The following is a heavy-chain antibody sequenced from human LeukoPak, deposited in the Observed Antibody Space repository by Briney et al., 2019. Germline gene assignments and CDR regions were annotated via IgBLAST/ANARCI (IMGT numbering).Heavy chain of an antibody. J-gene: IGHJ3*02. CDR2: ISGSGGST. D-gene: IGHD2-15*01. Sequence: GGSLRLSCAASGFTFSSYAMSWVRQAPGKGLEWVSAISGSGGSTYYADSVKGRFTISRDNSKNTLYLQMNSLRAEDTAVYYCAKDTRGGSWGIDAFDIWGQGTMVTVSS. CDR1: GFTFSSYA. CDR3: AKDTRGGSWGIDAFDI. V-gene: IGHV3-23*01.